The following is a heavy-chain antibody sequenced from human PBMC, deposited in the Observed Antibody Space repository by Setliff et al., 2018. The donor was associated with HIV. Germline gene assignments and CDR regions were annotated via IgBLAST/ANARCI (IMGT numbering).Heavy chain of an antibody. V-gene: IGHV5-51*01. D-gene: IGHD3-22*01. J-gene: IGHJ5*02. CDR1: GYRFGNFW. CDR3: ARAPNSPYYSNVWYADH. Sequence: GESLKISCKASGYRFGNFWIGWVRQMPGKGLEWMAILYPGDSDTRYSPSCQSQVTVSADKSIGTAYLQWNSLKASDTALYFCARAPNSPYYSNVWYADHWGQGTLVTVSS. CDR2: LYPGDSDT.